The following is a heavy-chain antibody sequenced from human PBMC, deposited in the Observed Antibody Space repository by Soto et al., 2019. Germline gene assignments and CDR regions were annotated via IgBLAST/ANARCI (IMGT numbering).Heavy chain of an antibody. CDR1: RFTFSAYA. CDR3: AYTPLPDNNHYGMDV. V-gene: IGHV3-23*01. J-gene: IGHJ6*02. Sequence: EAQLLESGGGLVQPGGSLRLSCAASRFTFSAYAMSWVRQAPGKGLEWVSGIGGSGDSTYYADSVKGRFTTSRDNSKNALYLQMNSLRSEDTAVDYCAYTPLPDNNHYGMDVWGQGTTVTVSS. CDR2: IGGSGDST. D-gene: IGHD1-20*01.